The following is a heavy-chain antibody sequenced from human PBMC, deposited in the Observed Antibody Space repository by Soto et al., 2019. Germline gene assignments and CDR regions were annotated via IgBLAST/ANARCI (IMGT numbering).Heavy chain of an antibody. CDR1: GFSLRNRVVG. V-gene: IGHV2-5*02. J-gene: IGHJ4*02. D-gene: IGHD4-17*01. CDR2: IYWDDDK. CDR3: AHLTTGGFYFDY. Sequence: QITMKESGPTLVKPTQTLTLTCTFSGFSLRNRVVGVGWIRQPPGKALEWLALIYWDDDKRYSPSLKSKLTITKDNSKNQVVLTMTNMDPVDTATYYCAHLTTGGFYFDYWGQGTLVTVSS.